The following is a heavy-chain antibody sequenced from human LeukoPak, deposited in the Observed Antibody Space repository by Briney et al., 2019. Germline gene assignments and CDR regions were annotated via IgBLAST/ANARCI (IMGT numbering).Heavy chain of an antibody. CDR3: ARAAYSGSYHSDY. CDR2: IYYSRST. Sequence: PSETLSLTCTASGGSVNSGSYYWHWIRQPPGKGLEWIGYIYYSRSTNYNPSLKSRVTISVDTSKNQFSLKLSSVTAADTAVYYCARAAYSGSYHSDYWGQGTLVTVSS. D-gene: IGHD1-26*01. V-gene: IGHV4-61*01. J-gene: IGHJ4*02. CDR1: GGSVNSGSYY.